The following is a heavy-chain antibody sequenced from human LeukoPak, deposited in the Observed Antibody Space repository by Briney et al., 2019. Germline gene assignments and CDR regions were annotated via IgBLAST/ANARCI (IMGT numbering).Heavy chain of an antibody. CDR2: FSGGDDRT. CDR3: AKDIRIQLWFSGMDV. V-gene: IGHV3-23*01. Sequence: GGSLRLSCVASGFTFNTYAMGWVRHAPGKGLEWVSLFSGGDDRTFYADSVKGRFTISRDNSKNTLYLQVNSLRAEDTALYYCAKDIRIQLWFSGMDVWGQGTTVTVSS. J-gene: IGHJ6*02. D-gene: IGHD5-18*01. CDR1: GFTFNTYA.